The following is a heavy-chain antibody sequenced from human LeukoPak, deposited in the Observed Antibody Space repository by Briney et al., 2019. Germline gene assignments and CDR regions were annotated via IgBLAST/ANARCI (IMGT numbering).Heavy chain of an antibody. CDR1: GGSISSSLYF. CDR3: ARGTMVRPRPFDY. D-gene: IGHD3-10*01. J-gene: IGHJ4*02. V-gene: IGHV4-39*07. Sequence: SETLSLTCSVSGGSISSSLYFWGWIRQPPGKGLEWIGNIYYTGTTYYKPSFNSRVTILVDTSKNQFSLKLRSVTAADTAVYYCARGTMVRPRPFDYWGQGTLVTVSS. CDR2: IYYTGTT.